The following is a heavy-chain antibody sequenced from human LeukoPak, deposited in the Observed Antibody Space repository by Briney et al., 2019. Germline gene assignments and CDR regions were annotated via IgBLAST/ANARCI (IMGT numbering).Heavy chain of an antibody. CDR1: GFTVSSNY. D-gene: IGHD6-6*01. Sequence: GGSLRLSCAASGFTVSSNYMSWVRQAPGKGLEWVSVIYSGGSTYYADSVKGRFTISRDNAKNSLFLQMNSLRDEDTAVYYCASGFSSSPYFDYWGQGTLVTVSS. V-gene: IGHV3-66*01. CDR2: IYSGGST. J-gene: IGHJ4*02. CDR3: ASGFSSSPYFDY.